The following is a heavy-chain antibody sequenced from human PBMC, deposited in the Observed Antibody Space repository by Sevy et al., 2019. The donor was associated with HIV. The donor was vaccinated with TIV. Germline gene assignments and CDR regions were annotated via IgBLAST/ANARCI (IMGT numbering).Heavy chain of an antibody. V-gene: IGHV3-48*01. CDR1: GFTFSSYS. CDR2: IGSSSSSI. J-gene: IGHJ4*02. D-gene: IGHD2-2*01. CDR3: ARGFCVSSSCSGSS. Sequence: GESLKISCAASGFTFSSYSMNWVRQAPRKGLEWVSYIGSSSSSIYYQDSVKGRFTISRDNAKNSLYLQMDSLAAEDTSFYYCARGFCVSSSCSGSSWGQGTLVTVSS.